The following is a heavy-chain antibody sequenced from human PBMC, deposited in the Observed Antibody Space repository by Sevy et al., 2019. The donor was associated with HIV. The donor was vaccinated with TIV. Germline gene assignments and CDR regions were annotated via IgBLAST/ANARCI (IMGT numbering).Heavy chain of an antibody. CDR2: GYHGGST. CDR1: NYSISSGYY. CDR3: ARASGGDRLDYYGMDV. Sequence: SETLSLTCAVSNYSISSGYYWGWIRQPPGKGLEWIGNGYHGGSTYYNPSLQSRFTISLDTSRNHFSLRLRSVTAADTAVYYCARASGGDRLDYYGMDVWGQGTTVTVSS. D-gene: IGHD2-21*02. V-gene: IGHV4-38-2*01. J-gene: IGHJ6*02.